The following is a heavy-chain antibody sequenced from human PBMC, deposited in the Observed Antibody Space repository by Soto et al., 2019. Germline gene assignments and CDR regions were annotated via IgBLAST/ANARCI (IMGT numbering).Heavy chain of an antibody. CDR3: ASLPVADVGFGI. Sequence: QVQLVQSGAEVKKPGSSVKVSCKASGGTFSSYTISWVRQAPGQGLEWMGRIIPILGIAKYAQKFQGRVTITADKSTSTAYMELSSLRSEDTAVYSGASLPVADVGFGIGGQGTMVTVSS. J-gene: IGHJ3*02. D-gene: IGHD6-19*01. CDR1: GGTFSSYT. CDR2: IIPILGIA. V-gene: IGHV1-69*02.